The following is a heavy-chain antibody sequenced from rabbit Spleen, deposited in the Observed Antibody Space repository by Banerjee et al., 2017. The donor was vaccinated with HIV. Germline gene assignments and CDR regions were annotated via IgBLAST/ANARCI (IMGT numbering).Heavy chain of an antibody. Sequence: QSLEESGGDLVKPGASLILTCTAPGVSFRFSSYMCWVRQAPGKGLVWIACIDAGSSGFTYFATWAKGRFTISKTSSTTVTLQMTRLTAADTATYFCARDEVYAGYAGFGYATLHYFDLWGPGTLVTVS. D-gene: IGHD7-1*01. CDR1: GVSFRFSSY. V-gene: IGHV1S40*01. CDR2: IDAGSSGFT. CDR3: ARDEVYAGYAGFGYATLHYFDL. J-gene: IGHJ4*01.